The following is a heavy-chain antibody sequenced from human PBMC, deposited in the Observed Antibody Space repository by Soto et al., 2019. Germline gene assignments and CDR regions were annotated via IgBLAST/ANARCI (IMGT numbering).Heavy chain of an antibody. V-gene: IGHV5-51*01. CDR3: ARLSTSYPSFYYGMDV. CDR2: IYPYGSET. J-gene: IGHJ6*02. Sequence: PGESLKISCEGSGYSFVTHWIGWVRQMPGKGLEWIGIIYPYGSETTYSPAFQGRVTISADKSTNTAYLQWSSLKASDTAIYYCARLSTSYPSFYYGMDVWGQGTTVPVSS. CDR1: GYSFVTHW. D-gene: IGHD3-10*01.